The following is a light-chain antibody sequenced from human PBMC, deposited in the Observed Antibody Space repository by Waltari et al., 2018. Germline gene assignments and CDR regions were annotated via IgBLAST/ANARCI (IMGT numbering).Light chain of an antibody. CDR2: GVS. CDR3: SSYTNIITYV. CDR1: SSDVDNYNF. J-gene: IGLJ1*01. Sequence: QSALTQPASVSGSPGQSNTISCTGTSSDVDNYNFVSWYQQHPGKAPKLMIYGVSKRPSGVSDRFSGSKSGNTASLTISGLQAEDEADYYCSSYTNIITYVFGTGTKVTVL. V-gene: IGLV2-14*01.